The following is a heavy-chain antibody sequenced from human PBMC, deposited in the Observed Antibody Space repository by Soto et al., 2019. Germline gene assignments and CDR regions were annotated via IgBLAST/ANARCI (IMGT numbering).Heavy chain of an antibody. CDR1: GFTFTSYS. CDR3: ARQIDSFPSSDALDI. V-gene: IGHV3-21*01. D-gene: IGHD2-15*01. J-gene: IGHJ3*02. CDR2: ISSSSSYI. Sequence: PGGSLRLSCAASGFTFTSYSINWVRQAPGKGLGWVSSISSSSSYIYYADSVKGRFTIPRDNAKNSQHLQMNSQKAEDTAVYYCARQIDSFPSSDALDISGQGTMVTVS.